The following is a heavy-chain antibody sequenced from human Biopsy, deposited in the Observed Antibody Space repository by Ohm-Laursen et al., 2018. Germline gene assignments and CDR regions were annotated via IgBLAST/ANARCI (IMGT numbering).Heavy chain of an antibody. CDR1: GYTFTGYY. J-gene: IGHJ4*02. CDR3: ARESNPKRLGD. Sequence: SSVKVSCKASGYTFTGYYIHWVRQAPGQGLEWMGYINPKNGDTNYEQKFRGGVTVTRDTSINTLYVDLSRLTPDDTAVYYCARESNPKRLGDWGQRTLVTVSS. CDR2: INPKNGDT. D-gene: IGHD3-16*01. V-gene: IGHV1-2*02.